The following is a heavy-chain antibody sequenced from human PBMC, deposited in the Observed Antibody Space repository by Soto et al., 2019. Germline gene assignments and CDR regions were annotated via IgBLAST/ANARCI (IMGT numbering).Heavy chain of an antibody. V-gene: IGHV1-69*02. CDR3: ASGDYDPNYYHMDV. D-gene: IGHD4-17*01. CDR1: GGTFSSYT. CDR2: IIPILGIA. J-gene: IGHJ6*03. Sequence: QVQLVQSGAEVKKPGSSVKVSCKASGGTFSSYTISWVRQAPGQGLEWMGRIIPILGIANYAQKFQGRVTITADQSTSTAYMELSSLSSEDTAVYYCASGDYDPNYYHMDVWGKGTTVTVSS.